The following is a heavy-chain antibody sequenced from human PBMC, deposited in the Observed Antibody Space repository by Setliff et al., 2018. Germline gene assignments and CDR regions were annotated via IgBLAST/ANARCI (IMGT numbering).Heavy chain of an antibody. D-gene: IGHD3-22*01. J-gene: IGHJ6*03. CDR1: GYIFTSYG. Sequence: GASVKVSCKASGYIFTSYGFSWVRQAPGQGLEWMGGIIPIFGTATYAQKFQGRLTIITDESTNTAFMQLSSLRSDDTAVYYCVREGVDSRSSTDYRYYMDVWGKGTTVTVSS. CDR3: VREGVDSRSSTDYRYYMDV. CDR2: IIPIFGTA. V-gene: IGHV1-69*05.